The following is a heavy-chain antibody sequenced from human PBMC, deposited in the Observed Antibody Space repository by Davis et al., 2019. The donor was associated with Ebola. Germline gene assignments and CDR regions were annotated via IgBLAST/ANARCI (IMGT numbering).Heavy chain of an antibody. CDR2: IYYSGST. V-gene: IGHV4-59*01. CDR1: GGSISSYY. J-gene: IGHJ5*02. D-gene: IGHD3-10*01. Sequence: SETLSLTCTVSGGSISSYYWSWIRQPPGKGLEWIGYIYYSGSTNYNPSLKSRVTMSVDTSKNQFSLKLSSVTAADTAVYFCARGGGSENYARWFDPWGQGTLVTVSS. CDR3: ARGGGSENYARWFDP.